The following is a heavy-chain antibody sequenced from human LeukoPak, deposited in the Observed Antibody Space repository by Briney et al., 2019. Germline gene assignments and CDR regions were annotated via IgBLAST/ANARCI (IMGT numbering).Heavy chain of an antibody. J-gene: IGHJ4*02. CDR1: GGTFSSYA. V-gene: IGHV1-69*04. D-gene: IGHD5-12*01. Sequence: SVKVSCKASGGTFSSYAISWVRQAPGQGLEWMGRIIPILGIANYAQKFQGRVTITADKSTSTAYMELSSLRSEDTAVYYCATTLYSGYDYVKGPVDYWGQGTLVTVSS. CDR2: IIPILGIA. CDR3: ATTLYSGYDYVKGPVDY.